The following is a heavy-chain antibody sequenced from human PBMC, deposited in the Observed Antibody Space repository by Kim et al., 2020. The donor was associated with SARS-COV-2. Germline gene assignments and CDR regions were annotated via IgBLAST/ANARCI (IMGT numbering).Heavy chain of an antibody. Sequence: SETLSLTCTVSGGSISSYYWSWIRQPPGKGLEWIGYIYYSGSTNYNPSLKSRVTISVDTSKNQFSLKLSSVTAADTAVYYCARGGVAAAGDNWFDPWGQG. J-gene: IGHJ5*02. CDR2: IYYSGST. CDR1: GGSISSYY. V-gene: IGHV4-59*01. D-gene: IGHD6-13*01. CDR3: ARGGVAAAGDNWFDP.